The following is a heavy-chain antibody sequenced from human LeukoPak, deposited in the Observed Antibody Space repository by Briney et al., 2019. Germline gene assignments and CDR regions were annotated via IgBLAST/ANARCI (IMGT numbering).Heavy chain of an antibody. CDR2: INGSGGST. D-gene: IGHD6-19*01. J-gene: IGHJ5*02. CDR1: GFTFSSYA. V-gene: IGHV3-23*01. CDR3: TKRPRGTVAGNYAWFDP. Sequence: GGSLRLSCAASGFTFSSYAMSWVRQAPGKGLEWVSDINGSGGSTDYADSVKGRFTISRENSKNTLSLKMNRLRVEDTALYYCTKRPRGTVAGNYAWFDPWGQGTLVTVSS.